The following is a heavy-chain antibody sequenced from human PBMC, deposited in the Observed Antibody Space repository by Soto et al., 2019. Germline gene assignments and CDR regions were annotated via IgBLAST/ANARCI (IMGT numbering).Heavy chain of an antibody. Sequence: ASVKVSCKASGYTFTGYYMHWVRQAPGQGLEWMGWINPNSGGTNYAQKFQGWVTMTRDTSISTAYMELSRLRSDDTAVYYCATTMTTVTAHAFDIWGQGTMVTVSS. CDR1: GYTFTGYY. J-gene: IGHJ3*02. D-gene: IGHD4-4*01. CDR2: INPNSGGT. V-gene: IGHV1-2*04. CDR3: ATTMTTVTAHAFDI.